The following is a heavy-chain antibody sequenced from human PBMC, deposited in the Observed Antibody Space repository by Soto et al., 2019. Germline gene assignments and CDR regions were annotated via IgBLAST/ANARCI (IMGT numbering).Heavy chain of an antibody. Sequence: EVQLVESGGGLVQPGGSLRLSCSASGFTFSTYTMKWVRQAPGKGLEWVSYISSSSNTIYYADSVKGRFTISRDNATNSLYLQMNSLRDADPAVYYCARITSGYYTRSFDYWGQGTLVTVST. CDR1: GFTFSTYT. CDR2: ISSSSNTI. CDR3: ARITSGYYTRSFDY. J-gene: IGHJ4*02. D-gene: IGHD3-22*01. V-gene: IGHV3-48*02.